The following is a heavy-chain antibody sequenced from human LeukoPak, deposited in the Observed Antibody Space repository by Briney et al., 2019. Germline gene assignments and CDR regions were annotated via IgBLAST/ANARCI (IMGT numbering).Heavy chain of an antibody. CDR3: ARSTTVTTGPHAFDI. D-gene: IGHD4-17*01. Sequence: GGSLRLSCAASGFSFSAYYMSWVRQAPGKGLEWVANIKQDASEKYYVDSVKGRFTISRDNAKNSLYLQMNSLRAEDTALYYCARSTTVTTGPHAFDIWGQGTMVTVSS. CDR2: IKQDASEK. J-gene: IGHJ3*02. CDR1: GFSFSAYY. V-gene: IGHV3-7*03.